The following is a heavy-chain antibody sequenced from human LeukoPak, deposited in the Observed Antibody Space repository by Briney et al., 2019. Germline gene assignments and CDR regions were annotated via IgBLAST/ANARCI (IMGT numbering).Heavy chain of an antibody. CDR2: ISSSSSFI. CDR1: GFTFSSYA. CDR3: ASWPVPKGDFDY. D-gene: IGHD1-26*01. J-gene: IGHJ4*02. Sequence: PGGSLRLSCAASGFTFSSYAMNWVRQAPGKGLEWVSSISSSSSFIYYADSMKGRFTISRDNAKNSVYLQVNSLRAEDTAMYYCASWPVPKGDFDYWGQGTLVTVSS. V-gene: IGHV3-21*01.